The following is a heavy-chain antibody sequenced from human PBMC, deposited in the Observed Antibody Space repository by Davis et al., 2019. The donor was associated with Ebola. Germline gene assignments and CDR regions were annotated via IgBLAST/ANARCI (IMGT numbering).Heavy chain of an antibody. CDR2: ISSSSSYI. V-gene: IGHV3-21*01. CDR3: ARDSDLPFDY. D-gene: IGHD3-10*01. CDR1: GFTFSSYS. J-gene: IGHJ4*02. Sequence: GESLKISCAASGFTFSSYSMNWVRQAPGKGLEWVSSISSSSSYIYYADSVKGRFTISRDNAKNSLYLQMNSLRAEDTAVYYCARDSDLPFDYWGQGTLATVSS.